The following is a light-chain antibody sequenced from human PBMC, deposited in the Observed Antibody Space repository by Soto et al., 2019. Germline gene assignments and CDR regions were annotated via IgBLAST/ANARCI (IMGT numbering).Light chain of an antibody. CDR2: KAS. CDR3: HQYNTYSGT. V-gene: IGKV1-5*03. Sequence: SGRAGCGGGRETIAGRASQTISSWLAWYQQKPGKAPKLLIYKASTLKSGVPSRFSGSGSGTEITHICGRLHLHNLATYYSHQYNTYSGTLGEGTKVDIK. J-gene: IGKJ1*01. CDR1: QTISSW.